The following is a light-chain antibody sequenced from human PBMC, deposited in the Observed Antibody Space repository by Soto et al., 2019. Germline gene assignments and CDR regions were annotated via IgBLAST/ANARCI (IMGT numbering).Light chain of an antibody. CDR2: AAS. CDR1: QGISNY. Sequence: DIQMTQSPSSLSASVGDTVTITCRASQGISNYLAWYQQKPGQVPNLLIYAASTLQSGVPSRFSGSGSGTDFTLPISSLRHEDVATYYCQKYNNAPRTFGQGTKVEI. V-gene: IGKV1-27*01. CDR3: QKYNNAPRT. J-gene: IGKJ1*01.